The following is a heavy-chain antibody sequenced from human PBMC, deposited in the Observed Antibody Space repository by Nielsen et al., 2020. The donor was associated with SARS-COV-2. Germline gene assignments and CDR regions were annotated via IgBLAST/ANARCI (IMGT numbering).Heavy chain of an antibody. D-gene: IGHD4-23*01. CDR2: IIPIFGTA. CDR1: GYTFTSYY. Sequence: SVKVSCKASGYTFTSYYMHWVRQAPGQGLEWMGGIIPIFGTANYAQKFQGRVTITADESTSTAYMELSSLRSEDTAVYYCARVDGGNSRYYYYGMDVWGQGTTVTVSS. V-gene: IGHV1-69*13. CDR3: ARVDGGNSRYYYYGMDV. J-gene: IGHJ6*02.